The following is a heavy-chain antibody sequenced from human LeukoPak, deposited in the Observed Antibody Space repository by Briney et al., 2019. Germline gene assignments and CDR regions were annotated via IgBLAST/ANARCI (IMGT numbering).Heavy chain of an antibody. CDR2: ISSICSYI. D-gene: IGHD5-12*01. Sequence: GGSLRLSCAASGFTFSSYSMKWVRQAPGKGLEWVSSISSICSYISSADSVNARFPISRDNPKNYLYLQMHSLRAEDTAVYYCARAGRGGYDPPDDWGQGPLVTVSS. V-gene: IGHV3-21*01. CDR3: ARAGRGGYDPPDD. J-gene: IGHJ4*02. CDR1: GFTFSSYS.